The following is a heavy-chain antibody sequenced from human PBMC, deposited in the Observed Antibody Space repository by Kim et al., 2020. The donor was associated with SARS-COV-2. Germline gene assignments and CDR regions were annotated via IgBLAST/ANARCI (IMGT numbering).Heavy chain of an antibody. Sequence: ASVKVSCKASGYTFTSYGISWVRQAPGQGLEWMGWISAYNGNTNYAQKLQGRVTMTTDTSTSTAYMELRSLRSDDTAVYYCARWDRDRGVKVTYYFDYWGQGTLVTVSS. D-gene: IGHD3-10*01. CDR2: ISAYNGNT. CDR1: GYTFTSYG. J-gene: IGHJ4*02. CDR3: ARWDRDRGVKVTYYFDY. V-gene: IGHV1-18*04.